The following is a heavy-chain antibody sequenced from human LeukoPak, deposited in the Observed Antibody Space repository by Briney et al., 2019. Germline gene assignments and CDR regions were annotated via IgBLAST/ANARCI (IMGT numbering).Heavy chain of an antibody. Sequence: PGGSLRLSCAASGFTFSSYGMHWVRQAPGKGLEWVAFIRYDGSNKYYADSVKGRFTISRDNSKNTLYLQMNSLRAEDAAVYYCAKDYHDFWSGYFDYWGQGTLVTVSS. V-gene: IGHV3-30*02. CDR3: AKDYHDFWSGYFDY. CDR2: IRYDGSNK. J-gene: IGHJ4*02. D-gene: IGHD3-3*01. CDR1: GFTFSSYG.